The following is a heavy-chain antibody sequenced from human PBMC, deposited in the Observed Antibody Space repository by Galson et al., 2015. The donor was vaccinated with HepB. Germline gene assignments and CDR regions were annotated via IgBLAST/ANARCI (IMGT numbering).Heavy chain of an antibody. V-gene: IGHV5-10-1*01. CDR2: IDPSDSYI. D-gene: IGHD3-22*01. CDR1: GYRFTSHW. Sequence: QSGAEVKKPGESLRISCKGSGYRFTSHWITWVRQMPGKGLEWMGRIDPSDSYINYSPSFQGHVTISADKSISTVYLQWNSLKASDTAMYYCARRSSYDNSGYFYVFFDWGQGTRVTVSS. CDR3: ARRSSYDNSGYFYVFFD. J-gene: IGHJ4*02.